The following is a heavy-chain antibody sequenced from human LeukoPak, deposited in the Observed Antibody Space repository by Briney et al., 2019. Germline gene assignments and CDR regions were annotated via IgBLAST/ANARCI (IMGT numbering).Heavy chain of an antibody. CDR3: AKTTVTTYNWFDP. V-gene: IGHV4-39*01. D-gene: IGHD4-17*01. Sequence: SETLSLTCTVSGGSIRSSYYYWGWIRQPPGKGLEWIGSIYDSGSTYYNPSLKSRVTISVDTSKNQFSLKLNSVTAADTAVYYCAKTTVTTYNWFDPWGQGTLVTVSS. CDR2: IYDSGST. J-gene: IGHJ5*02. CDR1: GGSIRSSYYY.